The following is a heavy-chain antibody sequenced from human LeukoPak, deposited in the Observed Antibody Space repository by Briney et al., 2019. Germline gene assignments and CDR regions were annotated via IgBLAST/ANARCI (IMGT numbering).Heavy chain of an antibody. V-gene: IGHV3-74*01. Sequence: AGGSLRLSCAASGFTFTTYWMHWVRQAPGKGLAWVSHINSDGSITRYADSVKGRFTISRDNAKNTLYLQMNSLRAEDTAVYYCARDAVDTANAVWGQGTTVTVSS. CDR1: GFTFTTYW. CDR2: INSDGSIT. J-gene: IGHJ6*02. CDR3: ARDAVDTANAV. D-gene: IGHD5-18*01.